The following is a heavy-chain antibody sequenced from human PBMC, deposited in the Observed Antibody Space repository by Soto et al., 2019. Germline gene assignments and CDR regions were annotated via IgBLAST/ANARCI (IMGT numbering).Heavy chain of an antibody. V-gene: IGHV3-74*01. CDR2: INGDGSST. J-gene: IGHJ4*02. CDR3: VRGAPFDY. CDR1: GYTFSSQW. Sequence: QTGGSLRLSCAASGYTFSSQWMYWIRQVPGKGLVWVSRINGDGSSTRYADFVQGRFTISRDNAENTLYMQMNSLRAEDTAVYYCVRGAPFDYWVQGTLVTVSS.